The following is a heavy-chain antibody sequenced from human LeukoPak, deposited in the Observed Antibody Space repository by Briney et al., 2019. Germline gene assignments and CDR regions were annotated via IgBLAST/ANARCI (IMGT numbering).Heavy chain of an antibody. J-gene: IGHJ4*02. CDR2: ISSSGSTI. CDR3: ASSPTAERLLWFGELIPLRDY. CDR1: GFTFSSYS. D-gene: IGHD3-10*01. Sequence: GGSLRLSCAASGFTFSSYSMSWIRQAPGKGLEWVSYISSSGSTIYYADSVKGRFTISRDNAKNSLYLQMNSLRAEDTAVYYCASSPTAERLLWFGELIPLRDYWGQGTLVTVSS. V-gene: IGHV3-48*04.